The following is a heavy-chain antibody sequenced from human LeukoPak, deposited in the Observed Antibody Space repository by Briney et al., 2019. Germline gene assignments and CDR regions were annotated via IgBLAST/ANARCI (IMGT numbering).Heavy chain of an antibody. CDR1: GYTFTSYY. CDR3: ARGGIWFTLTFDY. CDR2: INPSGGST. V-gene: IGHV1-46*01. Sequence: GASVKVSCKASGYTFTSYYMHWVRQAPGQGLEWMGIINPSGGSTTYAQKFQGRVTMTRDMSSSTVYMELSSLRSEDTAVYYCARGGIWFTLTFDYWGQGTLVTVSS. D-gene: IGHD3-10*01. J-gene: IGHJ4*02.